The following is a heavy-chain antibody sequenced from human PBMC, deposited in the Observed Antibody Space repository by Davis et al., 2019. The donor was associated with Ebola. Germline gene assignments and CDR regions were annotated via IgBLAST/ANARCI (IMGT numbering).Heavy chain of an antibody. CDR1: GGSFSGYY. V-gene: IGHV4-34*01. J-gene: IGHJ5*02. CDR2: IRHSGST. CDR3: ARHTSYGGKTWFDP. Sequence: SETLSLTCAVYGGSFSGYYWSWIRQPPGKGLEWIGEIRHSGSTNYNPSLKSRVTISVDTSENQFSLRLTSVTAADTALYYCARHTSYGGKTWFDPWGQGTLVTVSS. D-gene: IGHD4-23*01.